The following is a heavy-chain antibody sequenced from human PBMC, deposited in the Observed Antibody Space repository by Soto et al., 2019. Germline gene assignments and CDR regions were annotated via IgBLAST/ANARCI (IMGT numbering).Heavy chain of an antibody. J-gene: IGHJ6*02. CDR1: GFTFSSYG. CDR3: ARDVMVRGVIITEDYYYGMDV. D-gene: IGHD3-10*01. Sequence: QPGGSLRLSCAASGFTFSSYGTHWVRQAPGKGLEWVAVIWYDGSNKYYADSVKGRFTISRDNSKNTLYLQVNSLRAEDTAVYYCARDVMVRGVIITEDYYYGMDVWGQGTTVTVSS. V-gene: IGHV3-33*01. CDR2: IWYDGSNK.